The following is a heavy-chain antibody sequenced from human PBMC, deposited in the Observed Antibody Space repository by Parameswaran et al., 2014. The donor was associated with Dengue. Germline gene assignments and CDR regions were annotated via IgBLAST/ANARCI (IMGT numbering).Heavy chain of an antibody. V-gene: IGHV3-7*02. D-gene: IGHD6-13*01. J-gene: IGHJ1*01. CDR3: ARPYISSWYAEYFQH. CDR2: IRQDGSEK. Sequence: VRQMPGKGLEWVANIRQDGSEKYYVDSVKGRFTVSRDNAKNSLYLQMNSLRAEDTAVYYCARPYISSWYAEYFQHWGPGTLVTVSS.